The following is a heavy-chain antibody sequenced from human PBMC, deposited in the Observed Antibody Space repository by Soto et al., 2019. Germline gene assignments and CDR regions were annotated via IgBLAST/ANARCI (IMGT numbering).Heavy chain of an antibody. J-gene: IGHJ6*02. V-gene: IGHV4-34*01. D-gene: IGHD3-16*01. Sequence: SETLSLTCAVYGGSFSGYYWSWMRQPPGKGLEWIGEINHSGSTNYNPSLKSRVTISVDTSKNQFSLKLSSVTAADTAVYYCALGEEVYYYGMDVWGQGTTVTVSS. CDR2: INHSGST. CDR3: ALGEEVYYYGMDV. CDR1: GGSFSGYY.